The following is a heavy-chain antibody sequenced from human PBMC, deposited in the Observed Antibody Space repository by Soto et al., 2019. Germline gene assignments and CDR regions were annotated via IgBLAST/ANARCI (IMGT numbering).Heavy chain of an antibody. Sequence: PSETLSLTCTVSGGSISSSSYYWGWIRQPPGKGLEWIGSIYYSGSTYYNPSLKSRVTISVDTSKNQFSLKLSSVTAADTAVYYCARLTTGIDYWGPGTLVTVSS. CDR1: GGSISSSSYY. CDR2: IYYSGST. CDR3: ARLTTGIDY. D-gene: IGHD1-1*01. V-gene: IGHV4-39*01. J-gene: IGHJ4*02.